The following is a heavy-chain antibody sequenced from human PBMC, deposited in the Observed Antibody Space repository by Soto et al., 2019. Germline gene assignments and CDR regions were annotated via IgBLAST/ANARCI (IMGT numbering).Heavy chain of an antibody. D-gene: IGHD4-17*01. J-gene: IGHJ4*02. V-gene: IGHV4-59*08. CDR1: GSSISSYY. Sequence: SDTLSLTCTVSGSSISSYYWSWIRQPPGKGLEWIGYIYYSGSTNYNPSLKSRVTISVDTSKNQFSLKLSSVTAADTAVYYCARRYGDCFDYWGQGTLVTVS. CDR3: ARRYGDCFDY. CDR2: IYYSGST.